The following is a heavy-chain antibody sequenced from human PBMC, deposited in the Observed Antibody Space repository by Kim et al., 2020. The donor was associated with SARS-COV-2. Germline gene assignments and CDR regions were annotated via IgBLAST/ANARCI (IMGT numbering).Heavy chain of an antibody. CDR1: GYTFTSYG. V-gene: IGHV1-18*01. J-gene: IGHJ4*02. D-gene: IGHD3-22*01. CDR2: ISAYNGNT. Sequence: ASVKVSCKASGYTFTSYGISWVRQAPGQGLEWMGWISAYNGNTNYAQKLQGRVTMTTDTSTSTAYMELRSLRSDDTAVYYCARDLSTYYYDSMGYWGQGTLVTVSS. CDR3: ARDLSTYYYDSMGY.